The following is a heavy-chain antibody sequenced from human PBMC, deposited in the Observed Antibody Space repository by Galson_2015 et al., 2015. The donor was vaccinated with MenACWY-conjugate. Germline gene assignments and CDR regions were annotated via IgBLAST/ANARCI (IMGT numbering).Heavy chain of an antibody. V-gene: IGHV2-5*02. D-gene: IGHD2-15*01. CDR2: IYWDDDK. J-gene: IGHJ4*02. CDR3: SRTGATPGDY. CDR1: GISLSTRGVG. Sequence: PALVKPTQTLTLTCTFSGISLSTRGVGVGWIRQPPGKALEWLALIYWDDDKRYSPSLRSRLTITKDTSKNHVVLTMANMDPVDTATYYCSRTGATPGDYWGQGTLVTVSS.